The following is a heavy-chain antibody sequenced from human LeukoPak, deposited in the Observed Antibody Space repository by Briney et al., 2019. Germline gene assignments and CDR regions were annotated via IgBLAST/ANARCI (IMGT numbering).Heavy chain of an antibody. CDR1: GYTFTSYG. D-gene: IGHD3-3*01. CDR2: ISAYNGNT. J-gene: IGHJ4*02. V-gene: IGHV1-18*01. Sequence: ASVKVSCKASGYTFTSYGISWVRQAPGQGLEWMGWISAYNGNTSYAQKLQGRVTMTTDTSTSTAYMELRSLRSDDTAVYYCARLREDFWSGSDFDYWGQGTLVTVSS. CDR3: ARLREDFWSGSDFDY.